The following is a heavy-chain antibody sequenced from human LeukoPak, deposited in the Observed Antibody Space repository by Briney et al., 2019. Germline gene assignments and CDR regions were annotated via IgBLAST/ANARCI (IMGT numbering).Heavy chain of an antibody. CDR1: GFTFSSYS. CDR2: ISSSSSTI. J-gene: IGHJ6*03. Sequence: GSLRLSCAASGFTFSSYSMNWVRQAPGKGLEWVSYISSSSSTIYYADSVKGRFTISRDNAKNSLYLQMNSLRAEGTAVYYCARRRIVVVPAASYYYMDVWGKGTTVTVSS. CDR3: ARRRIVVVPAASYYYMDV. D-gene: IGHD2-2*01. V-gene: IGHV3-48*01.